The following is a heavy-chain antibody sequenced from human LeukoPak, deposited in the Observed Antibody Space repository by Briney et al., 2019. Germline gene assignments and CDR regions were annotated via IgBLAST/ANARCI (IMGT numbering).Heavy chain of an antibody. J-gene: IGHJ6*02. V-gene: IGHV3-74*01. Sequence: PGGSLRLSCAASGFTFSRYWMHWVRQAPGKGLVWVSRIGDDGSTTAYADSVKGRFTISRDNAKNSLYLQMNSLRAEDTAVYYCARYYYGSGSYYPYVYYYGMDVWGQGTTVTVSS. CDR3: ARYYYGSGSYYPYVYYYGMDV. CDR2: IGDDGSTT. D-gene: IGHD3-10*01. CDR1: GFTFSRYW.